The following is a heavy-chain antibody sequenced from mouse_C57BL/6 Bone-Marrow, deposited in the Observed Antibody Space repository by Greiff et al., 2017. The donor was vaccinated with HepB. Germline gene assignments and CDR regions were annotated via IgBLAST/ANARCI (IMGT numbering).Heavy chain of an antibody. Sequence: VKLVESGAELARPGASVKLSCKASGYNFTSYGISWVKQRTGQGLEWIGEIYPRSGNTYYNEKFKGKATLTADKSSSTAYMELRSLTSEDSAVYFCARRDYDFSYWGQGTLVTVSA. D-gene: IGHD2-4*01. CDR2: IYPRSGNT. J-gene: IGHJ3*01. V-gene: IGHV1-81*01. CDR1: GYNFTSYG. CDR3: ARRDYDFSY.